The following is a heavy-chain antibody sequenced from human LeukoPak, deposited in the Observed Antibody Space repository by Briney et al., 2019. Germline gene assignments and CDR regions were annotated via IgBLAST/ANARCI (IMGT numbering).Heavy chain of an antibody. Sequence: GGSLRLSCAASGFTFSSYAMNWVRQAPGKGLEWVANIKQDGSATYYVDSVKGRFTMSRDNAKNSLYLQMNSLRGEDTAVYYCARDGTRAPSPPDYWGQGILVTVSS. V-gene: IGHV3-7*01. CDR1: GFTFSSYA. J-gene: IGHJ4*02. CDR2: IKQDGSAT. D-gene: IGHD6-13*01. CDR3: ARDGTRAPSPPDY.